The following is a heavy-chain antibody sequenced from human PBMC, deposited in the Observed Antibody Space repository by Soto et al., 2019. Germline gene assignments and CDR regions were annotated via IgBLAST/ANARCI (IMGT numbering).Heavy chain of an antibody. V-gene: IGHV4-59*11. J-gene: IGHJ4*02. Sequence: PSETLSLTCTVSGGSISGHYWSWIRQSPGKGLEWIAYIYYSGSTNYNPSLKSRVTMSLDTSKSQFSLKLSSVTAADTAVYYCARDSFRLGYFDYWGQGTLVTVSS. CDR2: IYYSGST. CDR1: GGSISGHY. D-gene: IGHD3-16*01. CDR3: ARDSFRLGYFDY.